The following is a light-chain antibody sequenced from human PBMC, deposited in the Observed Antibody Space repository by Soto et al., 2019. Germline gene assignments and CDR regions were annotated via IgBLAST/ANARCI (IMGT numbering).Light chain of an antibody. CDR3: SSFTSSSSDV. J-gene: IGLJ1*01. Sequence: QSALTQPASVSGSPGQSITLLCTGTSSDFGIYNSVSWYQQHPGKAPKLMIHDVTNRPSGVSSRFSGSRSGNTASLTISGLQAGDEADYYCSSFTSSSSDVFGPGTKVTVL. V-gene: IGLV2-14*01. CDR1: SSDFGIYNS. CDR2: DVT.